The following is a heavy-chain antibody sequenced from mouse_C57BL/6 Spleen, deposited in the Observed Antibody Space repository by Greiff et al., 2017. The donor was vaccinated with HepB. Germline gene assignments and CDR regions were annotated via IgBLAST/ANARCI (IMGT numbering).Heavy chain of an antibody. CDR3: ARSPLNWPRSSFDY. D-gene: IGHD4-1*02. Sequence: VKLQQPGAELVKPGASVKMSCKASGYTFTSYWITWVKQRPGQGLEWIGDIYPGSGSTNYNEKFKSKATLTVDTSSSTAYMQLSSLTSEDSAVYYCARSPLNWPRSSFDYWGQGTTLTVSS. J-gene: IGHJ2*01. CDR1: GYTFTSYW. CDR2: IYPGSGST. V-gene: IGHV1-55*01.